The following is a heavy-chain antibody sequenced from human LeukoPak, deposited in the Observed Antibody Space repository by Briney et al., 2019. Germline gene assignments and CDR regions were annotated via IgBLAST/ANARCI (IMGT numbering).Heavy chain of an antibody. CDR2: IYYSGST. CDR1: GGSISSSSYS. CDR3: ARELILYSNYEGSNSDADY. J-gene: IGHJ4*02. D-gene: IGHD4-11*01. V-gene: IGHV4-39*02. Sequence: SETLSLTCTVSGGSISSSSYSWGWIRQPPGKGLEWIGSIYYSGSTYYNPSLKSRVTISVDTSKNQFSLKLSSVTAADTAVYYCARELILYSNYEGSNSDADYWGQGTLVTVSS.